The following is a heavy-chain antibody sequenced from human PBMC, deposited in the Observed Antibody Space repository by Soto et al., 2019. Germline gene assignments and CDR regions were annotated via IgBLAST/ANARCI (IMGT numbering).Heavy chain of an antibody. D-gene: IGHD1-26*01. CDR1: GFTIRSYA. J-gene: IGHJ4*02. CDR3: AGGGQSGSHTYYFDY. Sequence: EVQLLESGGGLVQPGGSLRLSCGASGFTIRSYAMTWVRQAPGKGLEWVSGISDAGGDTYYADSVKGRYTISRDNAKNTLYLQMNSLRDDDTAMYYCAGGGQSGSHTYYFDYWGQGTLVTVSS. CDR2: ISDAGGDT. V-gene: IGHV3-23*01.